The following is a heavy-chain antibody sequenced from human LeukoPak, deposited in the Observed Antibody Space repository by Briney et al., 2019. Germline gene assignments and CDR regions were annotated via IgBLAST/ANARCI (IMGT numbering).Heavy chain of an antibody. J-gene: IGHJ4*02. CDR1: GGTFSSYA. V-gene: IGHV1-69*05. Sequence: ASVKVSCKASGGTFSSYAISWVRQAPGQGLEWMGGIIPIFGTANYAQKFQGRVTITTDESTSTAYMELSSLRSEDTAVYYCAKDIRVGATTMGKDYWGQGTLVTVSS. CDR2: IIPIFGTA. D-gene: IGHD1-26*01. CDR3: AKDIRVGATTMGKDY.